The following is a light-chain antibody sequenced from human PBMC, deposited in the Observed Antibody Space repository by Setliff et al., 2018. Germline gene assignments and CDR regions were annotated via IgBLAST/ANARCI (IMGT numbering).Light chain of an antibody. CDR2: DNN. V-gene: IGLV1-51*01. CDR1: TSNNY. Sequence: QSVLTQPPSVSAAPGQKVTISCSGTTSNNYVSWYQQLPGTAPKLLIYDNNKRPSGIPDRFSGSKSATSATLGITGLQTGDEADYYCGTWDSSLSVGVVFGGGTKVTVL. CDR3: GTWDSSLSVGVV. J-gene: IGLJ2*01.